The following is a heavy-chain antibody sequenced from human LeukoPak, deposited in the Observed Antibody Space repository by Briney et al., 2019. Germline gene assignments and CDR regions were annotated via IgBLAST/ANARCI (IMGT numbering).Heavy chain of an antibody. CDR1: GGSISSSNW. J-gene: IGHJ4*02. V-gene: IGHV4-4*02. CDR3: ARGWDIAARPLDY. D-gene: IGHD6-6*01. Sequence: SETLSLTCAVSGGSISSSNWWSWVRQPPGKGLEWIGEINHSGSTNYNPSLKSRVTISVDTSKNQFSLKLSSVTAADTAVYYCARGWDIAARPLDYWGQGTLVTVSS. CDR2: INHSGST.